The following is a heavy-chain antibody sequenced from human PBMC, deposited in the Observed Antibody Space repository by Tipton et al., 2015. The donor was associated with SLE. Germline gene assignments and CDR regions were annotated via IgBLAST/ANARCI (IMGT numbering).Heavy chain of an antibody. J-gene: IGHJ4*02. CDR2: ISHRDDVT. CDR3: ARDPEGNRGWDFDF. V-gene: IGHV3-23*01. D-gene: IGHD2/OR15-2a*01. CDR1: GFTFGSYT. Sequence: SLRLSCAASGFTFGSYTMIWVRQAPGKGLEWVSGISHRDDVTWYADSVRGRFTISRDNSKNTLYLQMNSLRDEDTAVYFCARDPEGNRGWDFDFWGQGTLVTVSS.